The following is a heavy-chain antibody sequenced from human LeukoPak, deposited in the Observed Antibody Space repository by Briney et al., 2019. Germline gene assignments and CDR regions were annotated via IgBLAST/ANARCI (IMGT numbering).Heavy chain of an antibody. CDR3: ARLPTSWFDP. CDR2: IYYSGIT. CDR1: GGSISSSY. J-gene: IGHJ5*02. Sequence: SQTLSLTCTVSGGSISSSYWSWIRQPPGKGLEWIGYIYYSGITNYNPSLKTRVTISVDTSKNQFSLKLSSVTAADTAVYYCARLPTSWFDPWGQGTLVTVSS. V-gene: IGHV4-59*08.